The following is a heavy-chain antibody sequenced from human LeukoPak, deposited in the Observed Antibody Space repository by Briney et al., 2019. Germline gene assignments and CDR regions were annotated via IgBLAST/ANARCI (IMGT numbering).Heavy chain of an antibody. CDR1: GGSISSSSYY. Sequence: PSETLSLTCTVSGGSISSSSYYWGWIRQPPGKGLEWIGSIYYSGSTNYNPSLKSRVTISVDKSKNQFSLKLSSVTAADTAVYYCARDPRGGYDFWSGILYAFDIWGQGTMVTVSS. J-gene: IGHJ3*02. D-gene: IGHD3-3*01. V-gene: IGHV4-39*07. CDR3: ARDPRGGYDFWSGILYAFDI. CDR2: IYYSGST.